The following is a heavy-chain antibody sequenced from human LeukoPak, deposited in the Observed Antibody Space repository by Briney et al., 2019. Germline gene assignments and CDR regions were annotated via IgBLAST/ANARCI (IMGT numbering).Heavy chain of an antibody. CDR3: AKGGLVWFGELN. CDR1: RLTFNTYA. J-gene: IGHJ4*02. CDR2: ISGSGGST. V-gene: IGHV3-23*01. Sequence: GGSLRLSCAASRLTFNTYAMSWVRQAPGKGLEWVSAISGSGGSTYYADSVKGRFTISRDNSKNTLYLQMNSLRAEDTAVYYCAKGGLVWFGELNWGQGTLVTVSS. D-gene: IGHD3-10*01.